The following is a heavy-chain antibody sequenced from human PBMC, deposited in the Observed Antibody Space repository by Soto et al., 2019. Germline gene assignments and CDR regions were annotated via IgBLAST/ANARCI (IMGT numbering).Heavy chain of an antibody. CDR1: DYTFSSYG. CDR2: ISGYNGNT. J-gene: IGHJ4*02. Sequence: ASVKVSCKTSDYTFSSYGITWVRQAPGEGLEWMGWISGYNGNTNYAQKLQGRVTMTTDTSTSTAYMELRSLRSDDTAVYYCAGARGIAVADDYWGQGTLVTVSS. D-gene: IGHD6-19*01. V-gene: IGHV1-18*04. CDR3: AGARGIAVADDY.